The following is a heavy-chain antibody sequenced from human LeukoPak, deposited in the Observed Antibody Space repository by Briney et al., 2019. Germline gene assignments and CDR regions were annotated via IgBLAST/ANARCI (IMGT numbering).Heavy chain of an antibody. CDR2: IYYTGST. V-gene: IGHV4-61*01. J-gene: IGHJ6*02. D-gene: IGHD1-26*01. CDR3: ARGSGSYRYYYYGMDV. CDR1: GGSVSSGSYY. Sequence: SETLSLTCTVSGGSVSSGSYYWSWIRQTPGKGLEWIGNIYYTGSTNYNPSLKSRVTISVDTSKNQFSLKLSSVTAADTAVYYCARGSGSYRYYYYGMDVWGQGTTVTVSS.